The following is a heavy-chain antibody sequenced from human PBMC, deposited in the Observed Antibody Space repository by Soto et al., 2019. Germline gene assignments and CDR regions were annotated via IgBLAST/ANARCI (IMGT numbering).Heavy chain of an antibody. CDR2: IVVGSGNT. J-gene: IGHJ4*01. V-gene: IGHV1-58*01. CDR3: APRVGATNEY. CDR1: GFTCTSSA. D-gene: IGHD1-26*01. Sequence: ASVKVSCKPSGFTCTSSAVQWERQPRAQCLEWIGWIVVGSGNTNHAQKFQERVTSTRDMSKSTAYMELSSLRSEDTAVYYWAPRVGATNEYWG.